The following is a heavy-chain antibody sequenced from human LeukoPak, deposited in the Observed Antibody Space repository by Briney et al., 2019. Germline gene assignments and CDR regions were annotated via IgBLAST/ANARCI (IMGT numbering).Heavy chain of an antibody. J-gene: IGHJ4*02. Sequence: SGGSLRLSCTGSGFIFSRYAVSWVRQAPGKGLEWVSAISKNTVDTYYADSVKGRLTISRDSSKNTVYLQMNSLRAEDTAVYYCVRDMEPLRYFDTWGQGTLVTVSS. D-gene: IGHD3-9*01. CDR3: VRDMEPLRYFDT. V-gene: IGHV3-23*01. CDR1: GFIFSRYA. CDR2: ISKNTVDT.